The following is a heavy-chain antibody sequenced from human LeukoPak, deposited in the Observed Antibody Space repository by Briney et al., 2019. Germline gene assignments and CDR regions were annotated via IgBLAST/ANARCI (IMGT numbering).Heavy chain of an antibody. Sequence: PGGSLRLSCAASGFTFSSYAMSWVRQAPGKGLEWVSAISGSGGSTYYADSVKGRFTISRDNSKSTLYLQMNSLRAEDTAVYYCAKDRVVGSSWYYFDYWGQGTLVTVSS. CDR2: ISGSGGST. J-gene: IGHJ4*02. CDR1: GFTFSSYA. V-gene: IGHV3-23*01. CDR3: AKDRVVGSSWYYFDY. D-gene: IGHD6-13*01.